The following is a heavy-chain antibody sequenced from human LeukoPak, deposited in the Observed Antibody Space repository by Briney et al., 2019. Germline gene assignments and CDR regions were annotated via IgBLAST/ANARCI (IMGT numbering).Heavy chain of an antibody. CDR3: ASDTAAAGTGVY. Sequence: SETLPLTCIVSGDSISSRTYYWGWIRQSPGKGLEWIGSIYYSGTTYYNPSLKSRVTMSVDTSKNHFSLKLSSVTAADTAVYYCASDTAAAGTGVYWGQGTLVTVSS. D-gene: IGHD6-13*01. V-gene: IGHV4-39*07. CDR1: GDSISSRTYY. CDR2: IYYSGTT. J-gene: IGHJ4*02.